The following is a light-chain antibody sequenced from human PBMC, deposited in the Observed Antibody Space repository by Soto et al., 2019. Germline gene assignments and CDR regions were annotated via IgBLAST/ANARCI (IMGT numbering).Light chain of an antibody. V-gene: IGKV1-5*03. CDR3: QQYNSYSWT. CDR2: ETS. Sequence: DIQMTQSPSTLSASVGERVTITCRASQSVNRWLAWYQQKPGKAPKLLSYETSSLESGVPSRFGGSGSGTEFTLTISSLQPDDFEIYYCQQYNSYSWTFGQGTKVDIK. J-gene: IGKJ1*01. CDR1: QSVNRW.